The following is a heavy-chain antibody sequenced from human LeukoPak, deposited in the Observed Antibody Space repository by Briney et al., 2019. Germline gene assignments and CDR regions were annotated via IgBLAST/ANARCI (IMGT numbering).Heavy chain of an antibody. J-gene: IGHJ1*01. CDR2: ISAYNGNT. Sequence: GASVKVSCKASGYTFNNYGISWVRQAPGQGLEWMGRISAYNGNTNYAQKVQGRVTMTTDTSTNTAYMELRNLTSDDTAVFYCARDSADCSGGSCYSAEYFQHWGQGTLVTVSS. D-gene: IGHD2-15*01. CDR1: GYTFNNYG. V-gene: IGHV1-18*01. CDR3: ARDSADCSGGSCYSAEYFQH.